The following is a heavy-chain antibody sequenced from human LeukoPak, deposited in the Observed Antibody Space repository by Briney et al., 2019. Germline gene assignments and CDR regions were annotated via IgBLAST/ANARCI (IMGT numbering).Heavy chain of an antibody. V-gene: IGHV3-23*01. Sequence: GGSLRLSCAASGFTLSSYAMSWVRQAPGKGLEWVSTIGRSVVSTFYSDSVKGRFTISRDSSKDTLYLQMNSLRVEDTAVYYCAKIPRFHYDSTGDFDYWGQGTLVTVSA. D-gene: IGHD3-22*01. CDR1: GFTLSSYA. CDR2: IGRSVVST. J-gene: IGHJ4*02. CDR3: AKIPRFHYDSTGDFDY.